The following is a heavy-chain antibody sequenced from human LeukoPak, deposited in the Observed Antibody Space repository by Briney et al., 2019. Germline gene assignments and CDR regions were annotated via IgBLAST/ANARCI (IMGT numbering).Heavy chain of an antibody. D-gene: IGHD5-18*01. CDR2: ISGSAGKI. CDR1: GFTFSNYA. CDR3: AGGVTGYSSGYVY. J-gene: IGHJ4*02. V-gene: IGHV3-23*01. Sequence: GGSLRLSCVASGFTFSNYAMSWVRQAPGKGLDWVSVISGSAGKIRYAGSVKGRFTISRDNSENTVYLQMNNLRAEDTAVYYRAGGVTGYSSGYVYWGQGTLVTVSS.